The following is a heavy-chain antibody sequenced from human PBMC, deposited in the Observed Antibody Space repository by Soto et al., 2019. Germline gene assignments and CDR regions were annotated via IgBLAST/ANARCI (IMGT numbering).Heavy chain of an antibody. J-gene: IGHJ6*03. D-gene: IGHD2-15*01. V-gene: IGHV3-30*18. CDR1: GFTFSSYG. CDR3: AKELSCSGGSCRSQYYYYYMDV. CDR2: ISYDGSNK. Sequence: LRLSCAASGFTFSSYGMHWVRQAPGKGLEWVAVISYDGSNKYYADSVKGRFTISRDNSKNTLYLQMNSLRAEDTAVYYCAKELSCSGGSCRSQYYYYYMDVWGKGTTVTVSS.